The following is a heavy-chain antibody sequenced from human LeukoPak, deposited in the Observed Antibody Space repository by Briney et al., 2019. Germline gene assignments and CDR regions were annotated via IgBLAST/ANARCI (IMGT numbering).Heavy chain of an antibody. CDR1: GFTFSSYS. V-gene: IGHV3-21*01. D-gene: IGHD6-13*01. J-gene: IGHJ4*02. CDR2: ISSSSSYI. CDR3: ARALTSSWSIDY. Sequence: GGSQRLSCAASGFTFSSYSMNWVRQAPGKGLEWVSSISSSSSYIYYADSVKGRFTISRDNAKNSLYLQMNSLRAEDTAVYCCARALTSSWSIDYWGQGTLVTVSS.